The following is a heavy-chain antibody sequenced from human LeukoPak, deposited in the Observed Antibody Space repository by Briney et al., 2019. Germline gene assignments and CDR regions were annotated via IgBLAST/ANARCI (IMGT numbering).Heavy chain of an antibody. V-gene: IGHV4-59*04. CDR2: IYHSGST. J-gene: IGHJ2*01. CDR3: AKSQTYYYDSRRGWYFDL. CDR1: GDSISNYC. D-gene: IGHD3-22*01. Sequence: SETLSLTCTVSGDSISNYCWTWIRQPPGKGLEWIGYIYHSGSTYYNPSLKSRVTISVDRSKNQFSLKLSSVTAADTAVYYCAKSQTYYYDSRRGWYFDLWGRGTLVTVSS.